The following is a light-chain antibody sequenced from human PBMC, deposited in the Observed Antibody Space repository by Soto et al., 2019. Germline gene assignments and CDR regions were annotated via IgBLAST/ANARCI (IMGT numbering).Light chain of an antibody. CDR2: GAS. V-gene: IGKV3-15*01. Sequence: EIVMTQSPATLSVSPGERAALSCRASQSVSGNLAWYQQTPGQAPRLLIYGASTRATGIPARFSGSGFGTEFTLTISSLKSVDFAVYYCQQYNYRPPAFGQGTRLEIK. CDR3: QQYNYRPPA. CDR1: QSVSGN. J-gene: IGKJ5*01.